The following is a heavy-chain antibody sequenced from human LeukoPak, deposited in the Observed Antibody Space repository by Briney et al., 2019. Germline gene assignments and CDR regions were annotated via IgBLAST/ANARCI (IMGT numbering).Heavy chain of an antibody. CDR1: GYSFTSYW. CDR3: ARLRKGIAVAGTHFDY. CDR2: IYPGDSDT. V-gene: IGHV5-51*01. Sequence: GESLKISCKGSGYSFTSYWIGWVRQMPGKGLEWMGIIYPGDSDTRYSPSFQGQVTISADKSISTAYLQWSSLKASDTAMYYCARLRKGIAVAGTHFDYWGQGTLVTVSS. J-gene: IGHJ4*02. D-gene: IGHD6-19*01.